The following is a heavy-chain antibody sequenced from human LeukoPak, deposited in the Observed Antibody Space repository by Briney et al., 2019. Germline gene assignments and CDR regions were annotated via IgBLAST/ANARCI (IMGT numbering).Heavy chain of an antibody. D-gene: IGHD3-22*01. Sequence: GGSLRLSCAASGCTFSSYGMRWVRQAPGKGLEWVGVIWYDGSNKYYAESVKGRFTISRDNSKNTLYLHMNSLRAEDTAAYYCARERAYYYDSSGDNWFDPWGQGTLVNVSS. CDR1: GCTFSSYG. J-gene: IGHJ5*02. CDR3: ARERAYYYDSSGDNWFDP. V-gene: IGHV3-33*01. CDR2: IWYDGSNK.